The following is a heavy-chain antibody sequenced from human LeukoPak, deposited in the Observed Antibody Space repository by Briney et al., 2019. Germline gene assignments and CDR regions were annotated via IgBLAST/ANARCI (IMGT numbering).Heavy chain of an antibody. J-gene: IGHJ4*02. Sequence: GGSLRLSCVASGFIFDDYGMSWVRQAPGKGLEWVSGINWNGGSTGYADSVKGRFTISRDNAKNSLYLQMNSLRAEDTALYYCARAHCSGSFGYWGQGTLVTVSS. V-gene: IGHV3-20*04. CDR2: INWNGGST. D-gene: IGHD1-26*01. CDR3: ARAHCSGSFGY. CDR1: GFIFDDYG.